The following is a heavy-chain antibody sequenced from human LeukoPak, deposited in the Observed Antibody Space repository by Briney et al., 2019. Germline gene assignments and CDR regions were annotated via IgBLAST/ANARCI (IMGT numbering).Heavy chain of an antibody. J-gene: IGHJ4*02. D-gene: IGHD3-22*01. CDR3: ANPYYYDSSGYYYYIDY. CDR1: GFTFSSYA. CDR2: ISGSGGST. V-gene: IGHV3-23*01. Sequence: GGSLRLSCAASGFTFSSYAMSWVCQAPGKGLEWVSAISGSGGSTCYADSVKGRFTISRDNSRNTLYLQMNSLSAEDTAVYYCANPYYYDSSGYYYYIDYWGQGTLVTVSS.